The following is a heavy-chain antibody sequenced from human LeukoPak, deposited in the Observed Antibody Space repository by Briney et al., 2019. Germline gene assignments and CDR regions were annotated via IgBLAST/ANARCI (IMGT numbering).Heavy chain of an antibody. Sequence: GSLRLSCATSGFTFSSYSMNWVRQPPGKGLEWIGEINHSGSTNYNPSLKSRVTISVDTSKNQFSLKLSSVTAADTAVYYCARGGGYGYGPRYYYMDVWGKGTTVTVSS. V-gene: IGHV4-34*01. CDR2: INHSGST. CDR3: ARGGGYGYGPRYYYMDV. D-gene: IGHD5-18*01. CDR1: GFTFSSYS. J-gene: IGHJ6*03.